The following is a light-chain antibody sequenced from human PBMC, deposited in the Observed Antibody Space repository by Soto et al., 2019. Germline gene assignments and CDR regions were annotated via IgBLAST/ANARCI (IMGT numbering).Light chain of an antibody. V-gene: IGLV1-40*01. J-gene: IGLJ1*01. CDR3: QSYDSSLRALYV. CDR1: GSNIGAGYE. Sequence: QSVLTQPPSVSGAPGQRVTISCTGSGSNIGAGYEVHWYQQLPGGAPKLLIYGNNNRPSGVPDRFSGSKSATSASLAITGLQAEDEPDYYCQSYDSSLRALYVFGTGTKVTVL. CDR2: GNN.